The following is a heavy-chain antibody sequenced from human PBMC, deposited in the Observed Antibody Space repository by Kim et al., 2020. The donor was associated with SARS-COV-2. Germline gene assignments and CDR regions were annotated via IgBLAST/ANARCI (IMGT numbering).Heavy chain of an antibody. V-gene: IGHV1-2*02. CDR1: GYTFTDFY. CDR3: AREHPFYYYFSGMDV. Sequence: ASVKVSCKASGYTFTDFYIHWVRQAPGQRLEWVGWINPNSGGSKSAQKFQGRVTMTRDMSITTAYMELSRPRSDDTAIYYCAREHPFYYYFSGMDVWGQGTTVTVSS. J-gene: IGHJ6*02. CDR2: INPNSGGS.